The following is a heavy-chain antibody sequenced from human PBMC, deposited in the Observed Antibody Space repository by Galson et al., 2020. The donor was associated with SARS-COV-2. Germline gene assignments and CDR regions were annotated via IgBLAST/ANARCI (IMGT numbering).Heavy chain of an antibody. CDR1: GGSISNYY. J-gene: IGHJ3*02. CDR2: ISFSGST. CDR3: VEGRGTFDI. D-gene: IGHD3-10*01. V-gene: IGHV4-59*01. Sequence: SETLSLTCSVSGGSISNYYWSWIRQTPGKGLEWIGYISFSGSTNYNPSLKSRVTISVETSSNQFSLKLSSVTAADTAVYFCVEGRGTFDIWGQGTMVTVSS.